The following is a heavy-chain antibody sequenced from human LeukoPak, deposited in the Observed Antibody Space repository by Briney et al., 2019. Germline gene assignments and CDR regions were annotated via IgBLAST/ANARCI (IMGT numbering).Heavy chain of an antibody. CDR3: ARHKRTLYDSRGYVFDY. CDR2: IYYSGST. V-gene: IGHV4-39*01. D-gene: IGHD3-22*01. CDR1: GGSISSSSYY. J-gene: IGHJ4*02. Sequence: PSETLSLTCTVSGGSISSSSYYWGWIRQPPGKGLEWIGSIYYSGSTYYNPSLKSRVTISVDTSKNQFSLKLSSVTAADTAVYYCARHKRTLYDSRGYVFDYWGQGTLVTVSS.